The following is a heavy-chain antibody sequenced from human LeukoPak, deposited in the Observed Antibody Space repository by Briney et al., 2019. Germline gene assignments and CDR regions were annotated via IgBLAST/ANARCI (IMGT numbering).Heavy chain of an antibody. CDR1: GFTFSSYG. CDR3: VAGSSTL. V-gene: IGHV3-30*02. CDR2: IRSDGHNK. Sequence: GGSLRLSCAASGFTFSSYGMHWVRQAPGKGLEWLTFIRSDGHNKDYADSVKGRFTISRDNAKNTLYLQMNSLRVEDTAVYYCVAGSSTLRGQGTLVTVSS. J-gene: IGHJ4*02. D-gene: IGHD3-10*01.